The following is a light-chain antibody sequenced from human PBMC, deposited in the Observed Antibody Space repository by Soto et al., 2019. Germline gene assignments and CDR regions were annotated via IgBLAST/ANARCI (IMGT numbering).Light chain of an antibody. CDR2: AAS. CDR3: QKYNSAPPT. J-gene: IGKJ1*01. V-gene: IGKV1-27*01. Sequence: DIQVTQSPSSLSASVGDRVTITCRASEDISNSLALYQQRPGKPPKLLISAASHLQSGVPSRFSGSGSGTDFTLTISSLQPEDFATYYCQKYNSAPPTFAQGTKVDIK. CDR1: EDISNS.